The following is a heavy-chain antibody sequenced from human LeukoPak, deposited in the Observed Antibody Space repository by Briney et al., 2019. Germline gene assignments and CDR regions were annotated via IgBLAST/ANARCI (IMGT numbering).Heavy chain of an antibody. Sequence: GGSLRLSCAASGFTFSSYGMHWVRQAPGKGLEWGAVISYDGSNKYYADSVKGRFTISRDNSKNTLYLQMNSLRAEDTAVYYCAKDLDEYYYYGMDVWGQGTTVTVSS. CDR3: AKDLDEYYYYGMDV. J-gene: IGHJ6*02. CDR1: GFTFSSYG. V-gene: IGHV3-30*18. CDR2: ISYDGSNK.